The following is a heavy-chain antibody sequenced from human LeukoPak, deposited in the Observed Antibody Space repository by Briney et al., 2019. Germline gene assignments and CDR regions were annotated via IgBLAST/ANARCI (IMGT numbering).Heavy chain of an antibody. CDR1: GVSISSDY. Sequence: SETLALTCTVSGVSISSDYWSWIRLPPGKGLEWIGYIYYSGSSNYNPSLKSRVTMSVDTSKNQFSLKLTSVTAADTAVYYCARRLRQNLFDPWGQGTLVTVSS. D-gene: IGHD4-17*01. CDR2: IYYSGSS. V-gene: IGHV4-59*08. CDR3: ARRLRQNLFDP. J-gene: IGHJ5*02.